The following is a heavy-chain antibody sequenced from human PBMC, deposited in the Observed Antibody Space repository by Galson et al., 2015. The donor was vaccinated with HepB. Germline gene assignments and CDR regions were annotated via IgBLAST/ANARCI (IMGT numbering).Heavy chain of an antibody. V-gene: IGHV1-2*04. Sequence: SVKVSCKASGYTFTGYYMHWVRQAPGQGLEWMGWINPNSGGTNYAQKFQGWVTMTRDTSISTAYMELSRLRSDDTAVYYCARSYYDFWSGYYNWFDPWGQGTLVTVSS. D-gene: IGHD3-3*01. CDR1: GYTFTGYY. CDR3: ARSYYDFWSGYYNWFDP. J-gene: IGHJ5*02. CDR2: INPNSGGT.